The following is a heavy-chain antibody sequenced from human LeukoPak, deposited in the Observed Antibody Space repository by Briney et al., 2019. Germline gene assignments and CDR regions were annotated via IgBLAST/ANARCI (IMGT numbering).Heavy chain of an antibody. J-gene: IGHJ4*02. D-gene: IGHD3-10*02. CDR3: ATQILLCHYY. Sequence: KSSETLSLTCTVSGGSISTYYWSWIRQPAGKGLEWVGRIYTSGSTNYNPSLKSRVTMSIDTSKNQFSLRLSSVTAADTAVYYCATQILLCHYYWGQGTLVTVSS. CDR1: GGSISTYY. CDR2: IYTSGST. V-gene: IGHV4-4*07.